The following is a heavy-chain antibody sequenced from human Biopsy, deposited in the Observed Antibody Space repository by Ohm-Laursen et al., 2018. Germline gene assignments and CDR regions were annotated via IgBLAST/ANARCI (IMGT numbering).Heavy chain of an antibody. CDR2: INPSGRYT. CDR3: ARPRGTATAIADGLDY. Sequence: ASVKVSCKASGYAFPTYYMHWVRQAPGQGLEWLGYINPSGRYTRNAQSFQGRVTMTRDTSTSTVYMELSGLTSDDTAVYCCARPRGTATAIADGLDYWGQGTLVTVSS. J-gene: IGHJ4*02. CDR1: GYAFPTYY. V-gene: IGHV1-46*01. D-gene: IGHD2-21*02.